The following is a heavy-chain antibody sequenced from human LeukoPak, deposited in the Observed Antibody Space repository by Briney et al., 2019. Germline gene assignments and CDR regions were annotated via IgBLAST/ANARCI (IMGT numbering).Heavy chain of an antibody. CDR1: GFTSSDYW. D-gene: IGHD3-16*01. CDR2: INQDGSEQ. J-gene: IGHJ1*01. CDR3: AGGALDY. V-gene: IGHV3-7*04. Sequence: PGGSLRLSCAASGFTSSDYWMTWVRQAPGQGLAWVAHINQDGSEQHFVGSVQGRFTISRDNAKNSLYLQMDSLRAEDTAVYYCAGGALDYWGQGTPVTVSS.